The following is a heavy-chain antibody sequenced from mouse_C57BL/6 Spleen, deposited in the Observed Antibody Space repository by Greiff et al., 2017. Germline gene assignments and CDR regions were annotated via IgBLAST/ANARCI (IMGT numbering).Heavy chain of an antibody. Sequence: EVQLQQSGPELVKPGASVKIPCKASGYTFTDYNMDWVKQSHGKSLEWIGDINPNNGGTIYNQKFKGKATLTVDKSSSTAYMELRSLTSEDTAVYYCARSPILLRRGFDYWGQGTTLTVSS. CDR2: INPNNGGT. V-gene: IGHV1-18*01. CDR1: GYTFTDYN. CDR3: ARSPILLRRGFDY. D-gene: IGHD1-1*01. J-gene: IGHJ2*01.